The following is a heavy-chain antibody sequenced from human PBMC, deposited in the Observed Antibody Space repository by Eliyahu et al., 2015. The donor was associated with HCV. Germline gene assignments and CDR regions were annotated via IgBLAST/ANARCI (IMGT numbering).Heavy chain of an antibody. CDR2: ISWNSGSI. J-gene: IGHJ4*02. V-gene: IGHV3-9*01. Sequence: EVQLVESGGGLVQPGRSLXLSCXASGFXFXDYAMHWVRQAPGKGLEWVSGISWNSGSIGYADSVKGRFTISRDNAKNSLYLQMNSLRAEDTALYYCAKDKSSSWYVDFDYWGQGTLVTVSS. CDR3: AKDKSSSWYVDFDY. CDR1: GFXFXDYA. D-gene: IGHD6-13*01.